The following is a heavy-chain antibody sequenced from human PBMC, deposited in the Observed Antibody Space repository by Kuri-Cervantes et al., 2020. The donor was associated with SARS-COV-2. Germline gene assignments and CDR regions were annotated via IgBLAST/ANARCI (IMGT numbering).Heavy chain of an antibody. V-gene: IGHV3-23*01. D-gene: IGHD2-2*02. CDR1: GYSISSGYY. CDR2: ISGSGGST. J-gene: IGHJ4*02. Sequence: GGSLRLSCTVSGYSISSGYYWGWIRQPPGKGLEGVSAISGSGGSTYYADSVKGRFTISRDNSENTLYLQMNSLRAEDTAVYYCARQGYCSSTSCYTIPPDYWGQGTLVTVSS. CDR3: ARQGYCSSTSCYTIPPDY.